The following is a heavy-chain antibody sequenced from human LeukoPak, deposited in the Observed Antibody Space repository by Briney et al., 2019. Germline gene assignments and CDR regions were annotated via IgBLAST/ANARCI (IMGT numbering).Heavy chain of an antibody. V-gene: IGHV1-46*01. CDR1: GYTFTGYY. CDR2: INPSGGST. D-gene: IGHD5-18*01. CDR3: AREAASDAFDI. J-gene: IGHJ3*02. Sequence: ASVKVSCKASGYTFTGYYMHWVRQAPGQGLEWMGIINPSGGSTSYAQKFQGRATMTRDMSTSTVYMELSSLRSEDTAVYYCAREAASDAFDIWGQGTMVTVSS.